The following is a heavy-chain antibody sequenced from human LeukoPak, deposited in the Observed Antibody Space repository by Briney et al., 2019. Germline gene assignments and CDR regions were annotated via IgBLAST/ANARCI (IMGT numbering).Heavy chain of an antibody. CDR1: GYIFTSYW. V-gene: IGHV5-51*01. D-gene: IGHD3-22*01. J-gene: IGHJ4*02. CDR3: ARTYYYDSSGYYYPPYFDY. Sequence: GASLKISCKGSGYIFTSYWIGWVRPMPGKGLEWMGIIYPGDPDTRYSPSFQGQVTISADKSISTAYLQWSSLKASDTAMYYCARTYYYDSSGYYYPPYFDYWGQGTLVTVSS. CDR2: IYPGDPDT.